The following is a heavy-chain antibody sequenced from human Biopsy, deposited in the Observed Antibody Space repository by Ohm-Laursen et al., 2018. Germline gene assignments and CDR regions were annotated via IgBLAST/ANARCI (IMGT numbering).Heavy chain of an antibody. CDR3: ARDPGYDFWSGSDPFDI. Sequence: ASVKVSCKTSGYTFTAYGISWVRQAPRQGLEWMGWISTYNDDTNIAQKFQGRVSMTTDTSTGTAYMELRSLRSGDTAIYFCARDPGYDFWSGSDPFDIWGQGTLVTVS. V-gene: IGHV1-18*04. CDR1: GYTFTAYG. D-gene: IGHD3-3*01. J-gene: IGHJ3*02. CDR2: ISTYNDDT.